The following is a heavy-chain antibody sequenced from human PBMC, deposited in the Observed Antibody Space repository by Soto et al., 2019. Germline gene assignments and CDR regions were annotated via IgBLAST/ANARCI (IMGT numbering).Heavy chain of an antibody. CDR1: GGSFSGYY. CDR3: ARVYYDFWSGYLDY. V-gene: IGHV4-34*01. CDR2: INHSGST. Sequence: QVQLQQWGAGLLKPSETLSLTCAVYGGSFSGYYWSWIRQPPGKGLEWIGEINHSGSTNYNPSLKSRVPISVDTSKNQFSLKLSSVTAADTAVYYCARVYYDFWSGYLDYWGQGTLVTVSS. D-gene: IGHD3-3*01. J-gene: IGHJ4*02.